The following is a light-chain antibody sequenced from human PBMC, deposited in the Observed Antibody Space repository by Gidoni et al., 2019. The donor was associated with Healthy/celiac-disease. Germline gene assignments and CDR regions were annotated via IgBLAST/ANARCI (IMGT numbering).Light chain of an antibody. CDR2: AAS. J-gene: IGKJ4*01. CDR1: SY. Sequence: SYLAWYQQKPGQAPRLLSYAASNRATGIPARFSGSGPGTDVTLTISSLEPEACSVYYCHQRSNWPLTFGGGTKVEIK. V-gene: IGKV3D-11*01. CDR3: HQRSNWPLT.